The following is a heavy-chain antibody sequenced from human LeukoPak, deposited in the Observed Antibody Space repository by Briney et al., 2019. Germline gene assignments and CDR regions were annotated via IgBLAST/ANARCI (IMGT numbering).Heavy chain of an antibody. J-gene: IGHJ4*02. D-gene: IGHD6-19*01. V-gene: IGHV3-23*01. CDR3: AKVKTVAGFFDY. CDR1: GFTFSSYS. CDR2: ISGSGGST. Sequence: GGSLRLSCAASGFTFSSYSMNWVRQAPGKGLEWVSAISGSGGSTYYADSVKGRFTISRDNAKNSLYLQMNSLRAEDTAVYYCAKVKTVAGFFDYWGQGTLVTVSS.